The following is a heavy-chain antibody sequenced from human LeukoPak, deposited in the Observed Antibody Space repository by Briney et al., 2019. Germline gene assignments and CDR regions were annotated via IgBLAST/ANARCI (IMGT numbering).Heavy chain of an antibody. CDR3: ARVGQQLVIDY. CDR1: GGSISSYY. V-gene: IGHV4-59*12. Sequence: KTSETLSLTCTVSGGSISSYYWSWIRQPPGKGLEWIGYIYYSGSTNYNPSLKSRVTMSVDTSKNQFSLKLSSVTAADTAVYYCARVGQQLVIDYWGQGTLVTVSS. CDR2: IYYSGST. D-gene: IGHD6-13*01. J-gene: IGHJ4*02.